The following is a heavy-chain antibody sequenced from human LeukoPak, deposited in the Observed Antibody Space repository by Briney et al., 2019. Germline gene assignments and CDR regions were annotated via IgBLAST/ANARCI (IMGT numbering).Heavy chain of an antibody. CDR2: ICSNGGTT. V-gene: IGHV3-64*01. Sequence: PGGSLRLSCAASGFTFSSYAMSWVRQAPGKGLEYVSAICSNGGTTHYGNSVKGRFTISRDNSKNTLYLQMGSLRAEDMAVYFCARSSGYGYYFDYWGQGTLVTVSS. D-gene: IGHD3-22*01. CDR3: ARSSGYGYYFDY. CDR1: GFTFSSYA. J-gene: IGHJ4*02.